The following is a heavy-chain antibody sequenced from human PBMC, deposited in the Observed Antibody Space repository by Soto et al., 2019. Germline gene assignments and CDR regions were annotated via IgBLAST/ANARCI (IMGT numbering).Heavy chain of an antibody. CDR1: GFTFSSNY. CDR3: ARYLGTYGMDV. V-gene: IGHV3-53*01. CDR2: IYSGGST. Sequence: PGGSLRLSCAASGFTFSSNYRSWVRQAPGKGLEWVSVIYSGGSTYYADSVKGRFTISRDNSKNTLYLQMNSLRAEDTAVYYCARYLGTYGMDVWGQGTTVTVYS. J-gene: IGHJ6*02.